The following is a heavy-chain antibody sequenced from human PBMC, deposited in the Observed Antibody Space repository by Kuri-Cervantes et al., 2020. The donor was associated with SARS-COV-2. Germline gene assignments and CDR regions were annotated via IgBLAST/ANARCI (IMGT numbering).Heavy chain of an antibody. Sequence: GESLKISCAASGFTFSSYAMSWVRQAPGKGLEWVPYISSSGSTIYYADSVKGRFTISRDNAKNSLYLQMNSLRAEDTAVYYCARETRDSSGYYRLSLDYWGQGTLVTVSS. CDR2: ISSSGSTI. CDR1: GFTFSSYA. D-gene: IGHD3-22*01. CDR3: ARETRDSSGYYRLSLDY. J-gene: IGHJ4*02. V-gene: IGHV3-48*03.